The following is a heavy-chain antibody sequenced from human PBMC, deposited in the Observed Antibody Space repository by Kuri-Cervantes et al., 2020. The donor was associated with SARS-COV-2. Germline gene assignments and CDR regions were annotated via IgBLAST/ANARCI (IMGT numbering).Heavy chain of an antibody. V-gene: IGHV1-69*10. CDR3: ARDFWSGYYMPVYYYYGMDV. J-gene: IGHJ6*02. CDR2: IIPILGIA. CDR1: GGTFTTSS. Sequence: SVKVSCKASGGTFTTSSINWVRQAPGQGLEWMGGIIPILGIANYAQKFQGRVTITADKSTSTAYMELSSLRSEDTAVYYCARDFWSGYYMPVYYYYGMDVWGQGTTVTVSS. D-gene: IGHD3-3*01.